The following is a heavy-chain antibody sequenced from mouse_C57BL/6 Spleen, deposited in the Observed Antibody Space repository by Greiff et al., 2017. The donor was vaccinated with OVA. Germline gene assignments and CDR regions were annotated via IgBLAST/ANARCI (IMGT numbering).Heavy chain of an antibody. CDR2: IDPSDSYT. D-gene: IGHD1-1*01. CDR3: ARRLRMDY. CDR1: GYTFTSYW. Sequence: QVQLQQSGAELVMPGASVKLSCKASGYTFTSYWMHWVKQRPGQGLEWIGEIDPSDSYTNYNQKFKGKSTLTVDKSSSTAYMQLSSLTSEDSAVYYCARRLRMDYWGQGTSVTVSS. V-gene: IGHV1-69*01. J-gene: IGHJ4*01.